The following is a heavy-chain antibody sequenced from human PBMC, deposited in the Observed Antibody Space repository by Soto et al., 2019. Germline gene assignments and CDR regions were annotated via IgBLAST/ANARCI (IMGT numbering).Heavy chain of an antibody. CDR1: GGTFSSYT. CDR2: IIPILGIA. Sequence: SVKDSCKASGGTFSSYTISWVRQVPGQGLEWMGRIIPILGIANYAQKFQGRVTITADKSTSTAYMELSSLRSEDTAVYYCVRSGAFVMDVWGKGTTVTVSS. V-gene: IGHV1-69*02. CDR3: VRSGAFVMDV. J-gene: IGHJ6*04.